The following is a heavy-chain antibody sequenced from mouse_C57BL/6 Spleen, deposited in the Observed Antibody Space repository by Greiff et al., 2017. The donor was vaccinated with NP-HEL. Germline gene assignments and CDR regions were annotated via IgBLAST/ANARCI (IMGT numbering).Heavy chain of an antibody. V-gene: IGHV1-76*01. CDR2: IYPGSGNT. Sequence: VQLQQSGAELVRPGASVKLSCKASGYTFTDYYINWVKQRPGQGLEWIARIYPGSGNTYYNEKFKGKATLTAEKSSSTAYMQLSSLTSEDSAVYFCARETTVVEGFDYWGQGTTLTVSS. CDR3: ARETTVVEGFDY. CDR1: GYTFTDYY. D-gene: IGHD1-1*01. J-gene: IGHJ2*01.